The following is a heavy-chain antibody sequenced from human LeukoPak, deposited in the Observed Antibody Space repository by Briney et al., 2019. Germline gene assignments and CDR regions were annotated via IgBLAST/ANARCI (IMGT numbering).Heavy chain of an antibody. D-gene: IGHD2-21*01. Sequence: GGSLRLSCAASGFTFSSYAMSWVRQAPGKGLEWVSAISGSGGSTYYADSVKGRFTISRDNSKNTLHLHMNSLRVEDTAVYYCAKDPETYSSRWFDSWGQGTQVTVSS. CDR3: AKDPETYSSRWFDS. CDR1: GFTFSSYA. V-gene: IGHV3-23*01. J-gene: IGHJ5*01. CDR2: ISGSGGST.